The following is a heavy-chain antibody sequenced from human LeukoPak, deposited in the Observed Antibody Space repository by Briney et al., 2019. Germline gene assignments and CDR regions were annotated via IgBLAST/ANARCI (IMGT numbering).Heavy chain of an antibody. CDR2: INGNGDYT. CDR1: GFVFSTYA. J-gene: IGHJ4*02. D-gene: IGHD5-24*01. Sequence: GGSLRLSCAASGFVFSTYAIHWLRHVPGKGLEYVSGINGNGDYTDYANSVKGRFTISRDNFKNTVYLQMGSLRAEDMAVYYCARDLFSGAEMATLDYWGQGTLVTVSS. V-gene: IGHV3-64*01. CDR3: ARDLFSGAEMATLDY.